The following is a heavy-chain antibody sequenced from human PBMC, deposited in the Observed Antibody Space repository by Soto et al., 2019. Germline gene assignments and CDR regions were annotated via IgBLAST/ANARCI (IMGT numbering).Heavy chain of an antibody. D-gene: IGHD3-10*01. CDR1: GYTFTTHY. J-gene: IGHJ4*02. CDR2: INPSGGRT. Sequence: QVQLVQSGTEVKKPGASVKVSCKASGYTFTTHYMHWVRQAPGQGLEWMGIINPSGGRTTYALKFQGRVTMTSDTSTTTAYVELTSLRSEYTAIYFCARAGENYGSGTFSTPLIYYFNSWGQGTLVTVSS. V-gene: IGHV1-46*01. CDR3: ARAGENYGSGTFSTPLIYYFNS.